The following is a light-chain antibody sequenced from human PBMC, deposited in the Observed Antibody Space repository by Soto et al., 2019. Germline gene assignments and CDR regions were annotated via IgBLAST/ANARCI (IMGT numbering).Light chain of an antibody. CDR1: QSLLHSNGYNY. V-gene: IGKV2-28*01. J-gene: IGKJ5*01. Sequence: DILVTQSPLTLPVPPGETASISCSSSQSLLHSNGYNYLDWYLQKPGQSPQLLIYDASNLETGVPSRFSGSGSGTYFSFTISSLQPEDFATYYCQQYSNLITFGQGTRLEIK. CDR3: QQYSNLIT. CDR2: DAS.